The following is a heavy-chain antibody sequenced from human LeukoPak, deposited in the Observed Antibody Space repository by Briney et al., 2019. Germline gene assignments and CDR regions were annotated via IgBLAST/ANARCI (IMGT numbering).Heavy chain of an antibody. Sequence: KPSETLSLTCAVSGYHISRDYYWGWLRQPPGTGLEWIGSIYHSVSTYYNPSLKSRVTISVDTSKNQFSLKLSSVTAADTAVYYCASARNLTGYRYGYRWGQGTLVTVSS. D-gene: IGHD5-18*01. V-gene: IGHV4-38-2*01. CDR1: GYHISRDYY. J-gene: IGHJ5*02. CDR2: IYHSVST. CDR3: ASARNLTGYRYGYR.